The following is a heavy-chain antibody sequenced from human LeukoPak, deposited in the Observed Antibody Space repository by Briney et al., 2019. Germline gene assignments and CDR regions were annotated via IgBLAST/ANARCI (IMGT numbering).Heavy chain of an antibody. CDR3: ATALRTGYGMDV. CDR2: ISYDGSNK. V-gene: IGHV3-30-3*01. D-gene: IGHD2-8*02. CDR1: GFTFSSYV. Sequence: GGSLRLSCAASGFTFSSYVMHWVRQAPGKGLEWVAVISYDGSNKYYADSVKGRFTISRDNSKNTLYLQMNSLRVEDTAVYYCATALRTGYGMDVWGQGTTVTVSS. J-gene: IGHJ6*02.